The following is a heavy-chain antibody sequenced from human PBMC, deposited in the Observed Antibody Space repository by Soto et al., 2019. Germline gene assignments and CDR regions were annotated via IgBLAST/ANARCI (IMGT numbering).Heavy chain of an antibody. D-gene: IGHD3-10*01. Sequence: QPGGSLRLSCAASGFTFSDHYLDWVRQAPGKGLEWVGRSRNKANGYTTEYAASVKGRFTISRDASTNSLYLQMSSLKTEDTAVYYCVRVMSSGSYFDPWGQGTLVTVSS. V-gene: IGHV3-72*01. CDR3: VRVMSSGSYFDP. CDR2: SRNKANGYTT. CDR1: GFTFSDHY. J-gene: IGHJ4*02.